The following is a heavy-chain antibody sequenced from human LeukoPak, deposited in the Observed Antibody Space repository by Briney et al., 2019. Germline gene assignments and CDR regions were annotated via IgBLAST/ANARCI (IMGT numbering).Heavy chain of an antibody. CDR3: ARKMGCSGGSCHYFDY. CDR2: IYPGDSET. V-gene: IGHV5-51*01. Sequence: GESLKISCKGSGYSFSVYWIGWVRQMPGKGPEWMGIIYPGDSETRYSPSFHGQVTISADKSISTAYLQWSSLKASDTAMYYCARKMGCSGGSCHYFDYWGQGTLLTVSS. J-gene: IGHJ4*02. D-gene: IGHD2-15*01. CDR1: GYSFSVYW.